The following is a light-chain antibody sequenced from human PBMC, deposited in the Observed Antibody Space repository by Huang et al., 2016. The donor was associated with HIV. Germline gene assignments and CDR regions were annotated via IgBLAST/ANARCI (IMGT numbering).Light chain of an antibody. Sequence: VTLSVSPGERATLSCRTSQGIGNSLAWYQLKPGQAPRLLIYETFSRASDIPARFSGGGSEIDFTLTISGLQSEDSAVYYCQQYHEWPRTFGQGTKVEIK. CDR1: QGIGNS. CDR3: QQYHEWPRT. CDR2: ETF. V-gene: IGKV3-15*01. J-gene: IGKJ2*01.